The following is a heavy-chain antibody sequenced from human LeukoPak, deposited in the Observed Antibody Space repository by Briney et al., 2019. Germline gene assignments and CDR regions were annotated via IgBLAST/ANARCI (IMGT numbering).Heavy chain of an antibody. V-gene: IGHV4-34*01. CDR1: GESFSGYY. CDR3: ARDHGYSYGDLDY. CDR2: VNHGGTT. D-gene: IGHD5-18*01. Sequence: PSETLSLTCAVYGESFSGYYWSWIRQPPGRGLEWIGEVNHGGTTNYNPSLKSRVIISADTSKNQFSLKLNSVTAADTAVYYCARDHGYSYGDLDYWGQGTLVTVSS. J-gene: IGHJ4*02.